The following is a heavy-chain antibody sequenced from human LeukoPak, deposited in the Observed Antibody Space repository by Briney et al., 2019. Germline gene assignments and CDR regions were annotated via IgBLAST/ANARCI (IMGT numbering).Heavy chain of an antibody. V-gene: IGHV1-46*03. CDR1: GYGFTSYY. D-gene: IGHD3-10*01. CDR2: INPSVGGT. J-gene: IGHJ4*02. CDR3: ARHGSGRYYPAEGRVDY. Sequence: ASVKVSCKAFGYGFTSYYIHWVRQPPGQGLEWMGIINPSVGGTTYARKFQGRVTLSRDTSTSTVYMELSSLRSEDTAVYYCARHGSGRYYPAEGRVDYWGQGTMDTLSS.